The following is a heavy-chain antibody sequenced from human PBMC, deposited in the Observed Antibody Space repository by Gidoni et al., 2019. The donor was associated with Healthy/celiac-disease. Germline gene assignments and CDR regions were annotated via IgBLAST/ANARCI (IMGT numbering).Heavy chain of an antibody. V-gene: IGHV4-61*02. CDR1: GGPTSRGSYS. CDR3: ARASRGSGARGYFDY. Sequence: QVQLQEPGPGLVKPSQTLSLTCTVSGGPTSRGSYSWSWIRQPAGKGLEWIGRIYTSGSTNYNPSLKSRVTISVDTSKNQFSLKLSAVTAADTAVYYCARASRGSGARGYFDYWGQGTLVTVSS. D-gene: IGHD6-19*01. CDR2: IYTSGST. J-gene: IGHJ4*02.